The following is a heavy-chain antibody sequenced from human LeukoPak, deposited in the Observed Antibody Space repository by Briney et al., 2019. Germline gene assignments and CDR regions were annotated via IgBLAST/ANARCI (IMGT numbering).Heavy chain of an antibody. V-gene: IGHV6-1*01. CDR1: GDSVSSNSAA. D-gene: IGHD3-22*01. CDR2: TYYRSKWYN. CDR3: ARDITDKYYYDSSGYYSTRGVYFDY. Sequence: SQTLSLTCAISGDSVSSNSAAWNWIRQSPSRGLEWLGRTYYRSKWYNYYAVSVKSRITINPDTSKNQFSLQLNSVTPEDTAVYYCARDITDKYYYDSSGYYSTRGVYFDYWGQGTLVTVSS. J-gene: IGHJ4*02.